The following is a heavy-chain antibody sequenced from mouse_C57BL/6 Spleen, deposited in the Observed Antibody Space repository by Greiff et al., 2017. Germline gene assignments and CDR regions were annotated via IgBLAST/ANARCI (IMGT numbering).Heavy chain of an antibody. CDR2: IDPEDSET. D-gene: IGHD2-4*01. CDR3: ARRPYDYDSY. J-gene: IGHJ2*01. CDR1: GFYINDYY. Sequence: EVQLQQSGAELVKPGDSVKLSCTASGFYINDYYMHWVSQRPEKGLEWIGRIDPEDSETKYAPKFQGKATITADTSSNTAYLQLSSLTSEDTAVYYCARRPYDYDSYWGQGTTLTVSS. V-gene: IGHV14-2*01.